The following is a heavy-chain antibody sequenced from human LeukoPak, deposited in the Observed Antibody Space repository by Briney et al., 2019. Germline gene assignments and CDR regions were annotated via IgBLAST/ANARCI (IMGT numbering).Heavy chain of an antibody. V-gene: IGHV1-69*01. J-gene: IGHJ3*02. CDR2: IIPIFGTA. Sequence: SVKVSCKASGGTFSSYAISWVRQAPGQGLEWMGGIIPIFGTANYAQKFQGRVTITADESTSTAYMELSSLRSEDTAVYYCARSMSTVADAFDIWGQGPMVTVSS. CDR3: ARSMSTVADAFDI. CDR1: GGTFSSYA. D-gene: IGHD4-11*01.